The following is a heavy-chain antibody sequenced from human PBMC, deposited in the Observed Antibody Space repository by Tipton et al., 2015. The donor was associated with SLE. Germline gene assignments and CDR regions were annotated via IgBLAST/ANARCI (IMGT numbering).Heavy chain of an antibody. V-gene: IGHV3-7*03. Sequence: SLRLSCAASGFTFSDYWMSWVRQAPGKGLEWVANIKQDGSEKYYVDSVKGRFTISRDNAKNSLYLQMNSLRAEDTAVYYCAREGDSSSAPNYYYMDVWGKGTTVTVSS. D-gene: IGHD6-6*01. CDR2: IKQDGSEK. CDR1: GFTFSDYW. J-gene: IGHJ6*03. CDR3: AREGDSSSAPNYYYMDV.